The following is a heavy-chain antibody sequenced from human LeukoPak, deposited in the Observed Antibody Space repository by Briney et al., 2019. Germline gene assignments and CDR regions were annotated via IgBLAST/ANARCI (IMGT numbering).Heavy chain of an antibody. Sequence: GGSLRLSCAASGFTFSGYWMSWVRQAPGKGLEWVANIKQDGSEEYYVDSVKGRFTISRDNAKNSLYLQMNSLRAEDTAVYYCARGLGKKGTDYWGQGTLVTVSS. CDR3: ARGLGKKGTDY. CDR2: IKQDGSEE. D-gene: IGHD1-26*01. V-gene: IGHV3-7*01. J-gene: IGHJ4*02. CDR1: GFTFSGYW.